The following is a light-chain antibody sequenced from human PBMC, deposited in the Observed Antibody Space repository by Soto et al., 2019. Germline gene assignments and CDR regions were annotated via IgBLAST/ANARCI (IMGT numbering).Light chain of an antibody. CDR1: QIVGRY. Sequence: EIVLTQSPATLSLSPGERATLSCRASQIVGRYLAWYQQKPGQAPRLLIYDTSNRATDIPARFSGSGSGTDFTLTISSLEPEDSAVYYCQQRHNWPTFGGGTKVEIK. CDR3: QQRHNWPT. J-gene: IGKJ4*01. V-gene: IGKV3-11*01. CDR2: DTS.